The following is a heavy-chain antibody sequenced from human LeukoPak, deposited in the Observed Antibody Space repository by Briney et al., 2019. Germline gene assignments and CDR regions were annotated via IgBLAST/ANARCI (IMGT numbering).Heavy chain of an antibody. Sequence: PGGSLRPSCVASGFTFSDYYMSWIRQAPGKGLEWVSVISGSSDNTYYADSVKGRFTISRDNSKNTLYLQMNSLRAEDTAVYYCAKDGVLWFGESQIYYFDYWGQGTLVTASS. CDR1: GFTFSDYY. CDR3: AKDGVLWFGESQIYYFDY. J-gene: IGHJ4*02. D-gene: IGHD3-10*01. V-gene: IGHV3-23*01. CDR2: ISGSSDNT.